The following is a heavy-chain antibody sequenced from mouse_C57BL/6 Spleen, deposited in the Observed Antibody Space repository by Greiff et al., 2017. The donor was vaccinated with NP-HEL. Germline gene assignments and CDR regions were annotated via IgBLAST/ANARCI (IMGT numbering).Heavy chain of an antibody. J-gene: IGHJ1*03. D-gene: IGHD1-1*01. CDR3: ARGVRSWYFDV. CDR1: GYTFTDYN. CDR2: INPNNGGT. Sequence: EVQLQQSGPELVKPGASVKMSCKASGYTFTDYNMHWVKQSHGKSLEWIGYINPNNGGTSSNQKFKGKDTLTVNKSSRTAYMALSSLTSEDSAVYYGARGVRSWYFDVWGTGTTVTVAS. V-gene: IGHV1-22*01.